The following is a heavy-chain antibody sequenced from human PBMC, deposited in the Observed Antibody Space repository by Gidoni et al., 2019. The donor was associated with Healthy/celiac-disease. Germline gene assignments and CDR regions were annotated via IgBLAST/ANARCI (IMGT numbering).Heavy chain of an antibody. CDR3: ARDPARDTGTTIFLDY. CDR2: IGYYGSNK. D-gene: IGHD1-1*01. J-gene: IGHJ4*02. CDR1: GFTLSSYG. Sequence: QVQLVESGGGVDRPGRSLRLSCAASGFTLSSYGMHWVRKAPGKGLEWVAVIGYYGSNKYYADSVKGRFTISRDNSKNTLYLQMNSLRAEDTAVYYCARDPARDTGTTIFLDYWGQGTLVTVSS. V-gene: IGHV3-33*01.